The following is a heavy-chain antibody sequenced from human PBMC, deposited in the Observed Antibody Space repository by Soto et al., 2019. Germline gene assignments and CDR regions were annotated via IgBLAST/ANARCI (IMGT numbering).Heavy chain of an antibody. CDR3: AKGLCGDCYSYFDY. V-gene: IGHV3-23*01. Sequence: GGSLILSCAATGFTFSSYSMNWVRQAPGKGLEWVSTISGSGGSTYYADSVKGRFTISRDNSKNTLYLQMNSLRAEDTAVYYCAKGLCGDCYSYFDYRGQQT. J-gene: IGHJ4*02. CDR1: GFTFSSYS. CDR2: ISGSGGST. D-gene: IGHD2-21*02.